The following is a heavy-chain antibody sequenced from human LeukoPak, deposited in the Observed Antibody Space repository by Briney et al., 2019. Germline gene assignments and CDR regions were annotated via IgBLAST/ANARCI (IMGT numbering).Heavy chain of an antibody. CDR2: IIPIFGTA. D-gene: IGHD2-2*01. CDR1: GGTFSSYA. CDR3: ARVVPAALYYFDY. Sequence: SVKVSCKASGGTFSSYAISWVRQAPGQGLEWMGGIIPIFGTANYAQKFQGRVTITADESTSTAYMELSSLRSEDTAVYYCARVVPAALYYFDYWGQGTLVTVSS. V-gene: IGHV1-69*13. J-gene: IGHJ4*02.